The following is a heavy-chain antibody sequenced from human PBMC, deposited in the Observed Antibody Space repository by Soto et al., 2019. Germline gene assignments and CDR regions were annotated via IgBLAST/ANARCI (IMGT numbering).Heavy chain of an antibody. J-gene: IGHJ5*02. CDR3: AKDLTRQLAYWLDP. D-gene: IGHD6-6*01. V-gene: IGHV1-2*02. CDR2: INAHSGGT. CDR1: GFSFTGYY. Sequence: ASVKVSCKASGFSFTGYYIHWLRQAPGQGLEWMGWINAHSGGTEYAQKFQGRVTSTRDTSIATAYLTLTSLTSDDTALYYCAKDLTRQLAYWLDPWGQGTQVTVSS.